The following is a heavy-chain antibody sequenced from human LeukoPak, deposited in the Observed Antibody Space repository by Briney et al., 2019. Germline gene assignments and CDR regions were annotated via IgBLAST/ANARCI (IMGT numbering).Heavy chain of an antibody. CDR2: ISYDGSNK. D-gene: IGHD5-12*01. CDR1: RFTFSNYG. Sequence: PGGSLRLSCAASRFTFSNYGMYWVRQAPGKGLEWVAVISYDGSNKYYADSVKGRFTISRDNSKNTLYLQMNSLRAEDTAVYYCARGSGYDSIDYWGQGTLVTVSS. CDR3: ARGSGYDSIDY. V-gene: IGHV3-30*19. J-gene: IGHJ4*02.